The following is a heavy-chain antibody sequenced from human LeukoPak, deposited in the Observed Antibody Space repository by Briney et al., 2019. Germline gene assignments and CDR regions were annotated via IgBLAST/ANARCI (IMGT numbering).Heavy chain of an antibody. CDR3: TRDGEGASHF. J-gene: IGHJ4*02. V-gene: IGHV3-7*03. D-gene: IGHD3-10*01. CDR1: GFSFSNYW. CDR2: TKPDEREK. Sequence: GGSLRLSCVGSGFSFSNYWMGWIRQAPGKGLEWVANTKPDEREKYYVDSVKGRFTISRDNAKNSLYLQMNSLRVDDTAVYYCTRDGEGASHFWGQGTLVTASS.